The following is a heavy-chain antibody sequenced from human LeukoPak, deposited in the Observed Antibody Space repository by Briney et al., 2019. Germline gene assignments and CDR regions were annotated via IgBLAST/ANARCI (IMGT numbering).Heavy chain of an antibody. V-gene: IGHV1-2*02. CDR1: GYTFTGSY. Sequence: ASVKVSCKASGYTFTGSYMHWVRQAPGQGLEWMGWINPNSGGTNYAQKLQGRVTMTTDTSTSTAYMELRSLRSDDTAVYYCARCPPRPGPRGNYMDVWGKGTTVTVSS. D-gene: IGHD3-16*01. J-gene: IGHJ6*03. CDR3: ARCPPRPGPRGNYMDV. CDR2: INPNSGGT.